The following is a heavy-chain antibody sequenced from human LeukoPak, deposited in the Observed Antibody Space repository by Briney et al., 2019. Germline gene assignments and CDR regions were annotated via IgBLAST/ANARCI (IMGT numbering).Heavy chain of an antibody. Sequence: ASVKVSCKASGGTFSSYAISWVRQAPGQGLEWMGRIIPILGIADYAQKFQGRVTITADKSTSTAYMELSSLRSEDTAVYYCAREKSLVTASTNWGQGTLVTVSS. D-gene: IGHD2-21*02. CDR3: AREKSLVTASTN. J-gene: IGHJ4*02. CDR1: GGTFSSYA. V-gene: IGHV1-69*04. CDR2: IIPILGIA.